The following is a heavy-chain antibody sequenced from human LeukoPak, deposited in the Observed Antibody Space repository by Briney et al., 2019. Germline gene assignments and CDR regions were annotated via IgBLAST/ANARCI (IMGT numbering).Heavy chain of an antibody. Sequence: ASVKVSCKASGYTFTGYYMHWVRQAPGQGLEWVGWINPNSGGTNYAQKFQGRVTMTRDTSISTAYMELSRLRSDDTAVYYCARGVLMDYVWGSYRYTEDYFDYWGQGTLVTVSS. CDR2: INPNSGGT. J-gene: IGHJ4*02. D-gene: IGHD3-16*02. CDR3: ARGVLMDYVWGSYRYTEDYFDY. CDR1: GYTFTGYY. V-gene: IGHV1-2*02.